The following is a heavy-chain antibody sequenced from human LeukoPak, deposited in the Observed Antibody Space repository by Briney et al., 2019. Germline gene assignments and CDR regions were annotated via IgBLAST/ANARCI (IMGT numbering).Heavy chain of an antibody. CDR1: GYSIISGYY. J-gene: IGHJ4*02. Sequence: PSETLSLTCTVSGYSIISGYYWGWIRQSPGTGLEWIGSFYHSGSTYYNPSLKSRVTISIDKSKNQLSLKLSSVTAADTAVYYCAREGNYYDSNGYLWGQGTLVTVSS. CDR3: AREGNYYDSNGYL. V-gene: IGHV4-38-2*02. D-gene: IGHD3-22*01. CDR2: FYHSGST.